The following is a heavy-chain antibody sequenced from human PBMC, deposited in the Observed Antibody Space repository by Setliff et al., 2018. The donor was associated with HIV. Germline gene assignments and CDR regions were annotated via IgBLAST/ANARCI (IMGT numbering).Heavy chain of an antibody. Sequence: LRLSCATSGFTFSKAWMSWVRQAPGKGLEWVGRIKSRSDGGAPNYAAPVEGRFTISRDDSESTLYLQIDSLKMEDTAVYFCTTEGLVHLGDYSWGGYWGRGTLVTVSS. J-gene: IGHJ4*02. CDR3: TTEGLVHLGDYSWGGY. V-gene: IGHV3-15*01. CDR2: IKSRSDGGAP. CDR1: GFTFSKAW. D-gene: IGHD2-21*01.